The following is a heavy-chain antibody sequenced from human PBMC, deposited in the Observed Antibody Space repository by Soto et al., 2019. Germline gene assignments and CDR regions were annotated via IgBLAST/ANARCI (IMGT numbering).Heavy chain of an antibody. CDR1: GGTFSSYA. J-gene: IGHJ6*02. Sequence: QVQLVQSGAEVKKPGSSVKVSCKASGGTFSSYAISWVRQAPGQGREWMGGIIPIFGTANYAQKFQGRVTITGDESTSTAYMELSSLRSEDTAVYYWARSEELVISLIYYYDGMDFWGQGTTVTVSS. D-gene: IGHD3-9*01. CDR3: ARSEELVISLIYYYDGMDF. CDR2: IIPIFGTA. V-gene: IGHV1-69*01.